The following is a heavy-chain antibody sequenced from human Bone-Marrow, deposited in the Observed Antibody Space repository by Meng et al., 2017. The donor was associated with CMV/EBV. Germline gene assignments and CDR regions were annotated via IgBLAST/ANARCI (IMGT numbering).Heavy chain of an antibody. V-gene: IGHV3-7*01. Sequence: GESLKISCAASGFTFDDYGMSWVRQAPGKGLEWVANIKQDGSEKYYVDSVKGRFTISRDNAKNSLYLQMNSLRAEDTAVYYCARSRSSGYLNYWGQGTLVTVSS. CDR2: IKQDGSEK. CDR3: ARSRSSGYLNY. D-gene: IGHD3-22*01. J-gene: IGHJ4*02. CDR1: GFTFDDYG.